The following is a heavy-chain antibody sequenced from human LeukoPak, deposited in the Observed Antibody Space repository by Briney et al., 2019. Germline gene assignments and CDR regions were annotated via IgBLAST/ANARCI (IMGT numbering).Heavy chain of an antibody. CDR3: ARDFGSGVFDP. J-gene: IGHJ5*02. D-gene: IGHD3-10*01. CDR2: IIPIFGTA. Sequence: ASVKVSCKASGGTFSSYAISWVRQAPGQGLEWMGGIIPIFGTANYAQKFQGRVTITADESTSTAYMELSSLRSEDTTIYYCARDFGSGVFDPWGQGTPVTVSS. V-gene: IGHV1-69*13. CDR1: GGTFSSYA.